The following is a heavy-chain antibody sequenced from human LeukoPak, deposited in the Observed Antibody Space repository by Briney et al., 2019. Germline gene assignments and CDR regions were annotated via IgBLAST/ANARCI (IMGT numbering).Heavy chain of an antibody. J-gene: IGHJ4*02. CDR3: ARELRNDFWSGYFVY. CDR1: GGTFSSYA. D-gene: IGHD3-3*01. Sequence: SVKVSCKASGGTFSSYAISWVRQAPGQGLEWMGGIIPIFGTANYAQTFQGRVTITADESTSTAYIELSSQRSEHTAVYYCARELRNDFWSGYFVYWGQGTLVTVSS. CDR2: IIPIFGTA. V-gene: IGHV1-69*01.